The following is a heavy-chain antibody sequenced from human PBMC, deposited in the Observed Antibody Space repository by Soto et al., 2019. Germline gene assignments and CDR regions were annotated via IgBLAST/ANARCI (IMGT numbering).Heavy chain of an antibody. CDR1: GGSISGHY. J-gene: IGHJ4*02. CDR2: IFYSGST. D-gene: IGHD6-19*01. CDR3: ARVGSSGWSPDY. Sequence: SETLSLTCTVSGGSISGHYWTWIRQPPGKGLEWIGYIFYSGSTNYNPSLKSRVTISVDTSKNQFSLKLSSVTAADTAVYYCARVGSSGWSPDYWGPGTLVTVSS. V-gene: IGHV4-59*11.